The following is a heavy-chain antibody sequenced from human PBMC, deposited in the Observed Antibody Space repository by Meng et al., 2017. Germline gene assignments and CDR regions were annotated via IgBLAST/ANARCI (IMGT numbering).Heavy chain of an antibody. V-gene: IGHV4-39*07. Sequence: SKTLSLTCTVSGGSISSSSYYWGWIRQPPGKGLEWIGSIYYSGSTYYNPSLKSRVTISVDTSKNQFSLKLSSVTAADTAVYYCARVAVGYFDRAPYYFDYWGQGTLVTVSS. D-gene: IGHD3-9*01. J-gene: IGHJ4*02. CDR1: GGSISSSSYY. CDR2: IYYSGST. CDR3: ARVAVGYFDRAPYYFDY.